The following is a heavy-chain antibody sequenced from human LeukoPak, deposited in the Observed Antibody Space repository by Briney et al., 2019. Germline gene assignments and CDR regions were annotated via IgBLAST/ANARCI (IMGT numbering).Heavy chain of an antibody. V-gene: IGHV3-9*01. D-gene: IGHD7-27*01. CDR1: GFTFDDYA. CDR3: ANSQFQYGENVDY. CDR2: ISWNSGSI. Sequence: GGSLRLSCAASGFTFDDYAMHWVRQAPGKGLEWVSGISWNSGSIGYADSVKGRFTISRGNAKNSLYLQMNSLRAEDTALYYCANSQFQYGENVDYWGQGTLVTVSS. J-gene: IGHJ4*02.